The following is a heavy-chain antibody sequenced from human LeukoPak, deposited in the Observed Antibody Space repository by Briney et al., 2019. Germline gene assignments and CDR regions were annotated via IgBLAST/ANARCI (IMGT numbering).Heavy chain of an antibody. CDR1: GGSISSGGYY. V-gene: IGHV4-31*03. Sequence: SQTLSLTCTVSGGSISSGGYYWSWIRQHPGKGLEWIGYIYYSGSTYYNPSLKSRVTISVDTSKNQFSPKLSSVTAADTAVYYCARAGYSSSWYVDYFDYWGQGTLVTVSS. D-gene: IGHD6-13*01. CDR3: ARAGYSSSWYVDYFDY. CDR2: IYYSGST. J-gene: IGHJ4*02.